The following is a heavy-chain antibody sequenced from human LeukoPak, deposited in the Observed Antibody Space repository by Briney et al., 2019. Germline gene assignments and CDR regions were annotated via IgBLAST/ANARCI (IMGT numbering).Heavy chain of an antibody. V-gene: IGHV1-2*02. D-gene: IGHD2-8*01. J-gene: IGHJ6*03. CDR2: INLNGGGT. Sequence: ASVKVSCKASGYTLTSYYLHWVRQAPGQGLEWLGWINLNGGGTLSAQKFQGRVTMTRDPSISTAYMELSGLRSDDTAVYYCATRCTNGVCYKAYYMDVWGKGTTVTVSS. CDR1: GYTLTSYY. CDR3: ATRCTNGVCYKAYYMDV.